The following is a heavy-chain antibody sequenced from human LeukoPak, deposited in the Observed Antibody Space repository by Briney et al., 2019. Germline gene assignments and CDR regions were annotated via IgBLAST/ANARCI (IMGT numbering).Heavy chain of an antibody. V-gene: IGHV4-59*01. Sequence: SETLSLTCRVSGGSISNYYWSWIRQPPGKGLEWIGYIYYSGSTNYNPSLKSRVTISVDTSKNQFSLKLSSVTAADTAVYYCARERYGSGSYYTDYWGQGTLVTVSS. CDR2: IYYSGST. J-gene: IGHJ4*02. D-gene: IGHD3-10*01. CDR3: ARERYGSGSYYTDY. CDR1: GGSISNYY.